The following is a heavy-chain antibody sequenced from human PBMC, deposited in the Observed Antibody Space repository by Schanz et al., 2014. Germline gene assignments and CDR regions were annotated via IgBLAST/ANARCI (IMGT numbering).Heavy chain of an antibody. CDR3: ARLSAIFGVVTTYYFDY. J-gene: IGHJ4*02. Sequence: QLQLQESGPGLVNPSETLSLTCTVSGGSISSIGFYWGWIRQPPGKGLEWIGRMYYSGSTYYNPSRKSRVTKPGDTSKNQFSRKLTSVTAAETAVYYCARLSAIFGVVTTYYFDYWGQGTLVTVSS. CDR2: MYYSGST. CDR1: GGSISSIGFY. D-gene: IGHD3-3*01. V-gene: IGHV4-39*01.